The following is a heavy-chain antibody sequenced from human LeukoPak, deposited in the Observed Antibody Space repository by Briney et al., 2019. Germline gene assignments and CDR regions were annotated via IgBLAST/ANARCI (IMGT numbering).Heavy chain of an antibody. CDR2: IIPIFGTA. CDR3: ARLQTGL. Sequence: GGSLRLSCAASGFTFSSYAISWVRQAPGQGLEWMGGIIPIFGTANYAQKFQGRVTITADESTSTAYMELSSLRSEDTAVYYCARLQTGLWGQGTLVTVSS. CDR1: GFTFSSYA. V-gene: IGHV1-69*01. J-gene: IGHJ4*02.